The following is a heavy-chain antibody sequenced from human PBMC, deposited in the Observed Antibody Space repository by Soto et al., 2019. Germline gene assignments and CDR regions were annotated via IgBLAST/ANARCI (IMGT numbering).Heavy chain of an antibody. Sequence: ASVKVSCKASGYTFTGYYMHWVRQAPGRGLEWMGWINPNSGGTNYAQKFQGRVTMTRDTSISTPYMELSRLRSDDTAVYYCARVLVVTNYGMDVWGQGTTVTVSS. CDR1: GYTFTGYY. V-gene: IGHV1-2*02. D-gene: IGHD2-15*01. J-gene: IGHJ6*02. CDR2: INPNSGGT. CDR3: ARVLVVTNYGMDV.